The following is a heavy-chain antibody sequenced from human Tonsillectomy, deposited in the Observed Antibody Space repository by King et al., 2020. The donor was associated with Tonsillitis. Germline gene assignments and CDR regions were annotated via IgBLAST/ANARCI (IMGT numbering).Heavy chain of an antibody. Sequence: VQLQESGPGLVKPSETLSLTCTVSGVSISSYYWSWIRQPPGKGLEWIGYTYYSGSTNYNTSLKSRVTMSVDTSKNQFSLRLSSVTAADTAVYYCAREPVVTTAANHFDYWGQGTLVTVSS. CDR2: TYYSGST. D-gene: IGHD2-2*01. CDR1: GVSISSYY. V-gene: IGHV4-59*01. J-gene: IGHJ4*02. CDR3: AREPVVTTAANHFDY.